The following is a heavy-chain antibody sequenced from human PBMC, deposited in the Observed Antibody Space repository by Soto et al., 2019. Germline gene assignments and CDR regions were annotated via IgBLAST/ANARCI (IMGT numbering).Heavy chain of an antibody. Sequence: ASVKVSCKASGYTFTSYGISWVRQAPGQGLEWMGWISAYNGNTNYAQKLQGRVTMTTDTSTSTAYMELRSLRSDDTAVYYCARVYYDILTGYYFPVDYWGEGTLVTVS. V-gene: IGHV1-18*01. J-gene: IGHJ4*02. D-gene: IGHD3-9*01. CDR2: ISAYNGNT. CDR3: ARVYYDILTGYYFPVDY. CDR1: GYTFTSYG.